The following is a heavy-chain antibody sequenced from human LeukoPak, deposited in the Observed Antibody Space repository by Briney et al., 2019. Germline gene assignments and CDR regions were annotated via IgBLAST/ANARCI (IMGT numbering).Heavy chain of an antibody. CDR3: ARVVSDLWSGYQL. J-gene: IGHJ4*02. V-gene: IGHV4-31*03. CDR2: IYYSGST. D-gene: IGHD3-3*01. CDR1: GGSISSGGYY. Sequence: SETLSLTCTVSGGSISSGGYYWSWIRQHPGKGLEWIGYIYYSGSTCYNPSLKSRVTISVDTAKNQFSLKLSSVTAADTAVYYCARVVSDLWSGYQLWGQGTLVTVSS.